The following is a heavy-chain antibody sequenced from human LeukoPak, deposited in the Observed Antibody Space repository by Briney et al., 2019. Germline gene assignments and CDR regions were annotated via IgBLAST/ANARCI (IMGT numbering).Heavy chain of an antibody. D-gene: IGHD3-22*01. J-gene: IGHJ4*02. Sequence: VASVKVSCKTSGYTFTDYYMHWVRQAPGQGLEWMGWISPRSGDTSYAQKFQGRVTMTRDTSISTAYMELSSLRSDDTAVFYCARGDSSPYYYFDYWGQGTLVTVSS. CDR2: ISPRSGDT. V-gene: IGHV1-2*02. CDR3: ARGDSSPYYYFDY. CDR1: GYTFTDYY.